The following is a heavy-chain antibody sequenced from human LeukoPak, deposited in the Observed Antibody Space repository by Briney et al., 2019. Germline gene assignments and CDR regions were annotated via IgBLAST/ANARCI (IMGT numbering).Heavy chain of an antibody. D-gene: IGHD3-22*01. CDR2: IYSGGST. CDR3: ARNYYDSSGYYYVGAFDI. V-gene: IGHV3-66*01. Sequence: TGGSLRLSCAASGFTVSSNYMSWVRQAPGKGLEWVSVIYSGGSTYYADSVKGRFTISRDNSKNTLYLQMNSLRAEDTAVCYCARNYYDSSGYYYVGAFDIWGQGTMVTVSS. J-gene: IGHJ3*02. CDR1: GFTVSSNY.